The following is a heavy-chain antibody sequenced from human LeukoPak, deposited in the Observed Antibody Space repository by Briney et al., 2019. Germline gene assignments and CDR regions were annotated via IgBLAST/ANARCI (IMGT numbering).Heavy chain of an antibody. Sequence: SRTLSLTCTVSGGSISSGGYYWSWIRQHPGKGLEWIGYIYYSGSTYYNPSLKSRVTISVDTSKNQFSLKLSSVTAADTAVYYCARGVLGYYGSGSYYSPDFDYWGQGTLVTVSS. D-gene: IGHD3-10*01. J-gene: IGHJ4*02. V-gene: IGHV4-31*03. CDR2: IYYSGST. CDR1: GGSISSGGYY. CDR3: ARGVLGYYGSGSYYSPDFDY.